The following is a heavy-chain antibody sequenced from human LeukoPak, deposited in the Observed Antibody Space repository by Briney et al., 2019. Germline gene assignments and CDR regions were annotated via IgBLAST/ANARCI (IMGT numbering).Heavy chain of an antibody. CDR3: ARHQQEVAGTLDY. D-gene: IGHD6-19*01. J-gene: IGHJ4*02. CDR2: IYYSGST. CDR1: GGSISSYY. Sequence: SETLSLTCTVSGGSISSYYWSWIRQPPGKGLEWIGYIYYSGSTNNNPSLKSRVTISVDTSKDQFSLKLSSVTAADTAVYYCARHQQEVAGTLDYWGQGTLVTVSS. V-gene: IGHV4-59*08.